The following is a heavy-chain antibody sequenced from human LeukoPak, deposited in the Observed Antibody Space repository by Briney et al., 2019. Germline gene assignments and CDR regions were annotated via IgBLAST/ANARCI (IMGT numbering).Heavy chain of an antibody. Sequence: AASVKVSCKASGGTFSSYAISCVRQAPGQGLEWMGGIIPIFGTANYAQKFQGRVTITTDESTSTAYMELSSLRSEDTAVYYCARVGAAYNYYYYMDVWGKGTTVTVSS. CDR2: IIPIFGTA. J-gene: IGHJ6*03. V-gene: IGHV1-69*05. CDR3: ARVGAAYNYYYYMDV. CDR1: GGTFSSYA. D-gene: IGHD3-16*01.